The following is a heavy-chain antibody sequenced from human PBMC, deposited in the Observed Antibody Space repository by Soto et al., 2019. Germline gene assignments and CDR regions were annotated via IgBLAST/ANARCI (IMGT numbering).Heavy chain of an antibody. CDR3: ARHKDSSGPSGGWFDP. V-gene: IGHV4-39*01. CDR1: GGSISSSSYY. CDR2: IYYSGST. D-gene: IGHD3-22*01. Sequence: SETLSLTCTVSGGSISSSSYYWGWIHQPPGKGLEWIGSIYYSGSTYYNPSLKSRVTISVDTCKNQFSLKLSSVTAADTAVYYCARHKDSSGPSGGWFDPWGQGTLVTVSS. J-gene: IGHJ5*02.